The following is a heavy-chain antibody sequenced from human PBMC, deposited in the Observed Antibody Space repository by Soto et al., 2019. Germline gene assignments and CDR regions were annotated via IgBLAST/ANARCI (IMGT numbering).Heavy chain of an antibody. CDR2: IGRTGIDR. CDR1: GFSFSTST. D-gene: IGHD1-1*01. V-gene: IGHV3-21*01. CDR3: VCDDNRRY. J-gene: IGHJ4*02. Sequence: EVQLVESGGGLVKPGGSLRLSCAASGFSFSTSTMHWVRQAPGKGLEFVSSIGRTGIDRYYIDSVKGRFTISRDNAQNSLYLQMNSLRAEDPALYYCVCDDNRRYWGQGTLVTLSS.